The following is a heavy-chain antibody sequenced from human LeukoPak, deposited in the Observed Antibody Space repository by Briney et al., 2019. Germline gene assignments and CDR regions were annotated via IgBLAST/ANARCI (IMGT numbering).Heavy chain of an antibody. CDR2: IHHSGAT. CDR1: GYSIGSGYY. V-gene: IGHV4-38-2*02. CDR3: ARHPPRPTWDFDY. J-gene: IGHJ4*02. D-gene: IGHD1-26*01. Sequence: SETLSLTCTVSGYSIGSGYYWDWIRQTPGKGLEWFGSIHHSGATYYNPSLKSRVTISMDSPRDQFSLTLSSATAADTALYFCARHPPRPTWDFDYWGQGTLVIVSS.